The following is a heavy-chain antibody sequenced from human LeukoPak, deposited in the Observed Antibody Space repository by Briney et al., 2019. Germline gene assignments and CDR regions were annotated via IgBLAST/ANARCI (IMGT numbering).Heavy chain of an antibody. V-gene: IGHV3-13*01. D-gene: IGHD6-19*01. Sequence: GGSLRLSCAASGFTFIDYDMHWVRQVIGKGLEWVSAIGIRGDTHYSGSVKGRFTISRENAESSLYLQMTSLRAEDTAVYYCARGGIQVSGIDEFDSWGQGTLVTVSS. J-gene: IGHJ4*02. CDR2: IGIRGDT. CDR3: ARGGIQVSGIDEFDS. CDR1: GFTFIDYD.